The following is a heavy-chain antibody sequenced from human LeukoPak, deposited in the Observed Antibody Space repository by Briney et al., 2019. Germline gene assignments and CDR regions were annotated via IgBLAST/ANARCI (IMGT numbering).Heavy chain of an antibody. CDR1: GFTFSTYA. CDR2: ISGNGGST. Sequence: GGSLRLSCAASGFTFSTYAMSWVRQAPGEGLDWVSGISGNGGSTYYADSVKGRFNISRDNSKKELHLQMNSLRAEDTAVYYCAKWAFCSSKSCQIGDGWFDPWGQGVLVSVSS. J-gene: IGHJ5*02. D-gene: IGHD2-2*01. V-gene: IGHV3-23*01. CDR3: AKWAFCSSKSCQIGDGWFDP.